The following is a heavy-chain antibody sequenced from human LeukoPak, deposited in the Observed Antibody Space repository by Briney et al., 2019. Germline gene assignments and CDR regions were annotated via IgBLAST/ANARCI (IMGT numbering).Heavy chain of an antibody. D-gene: IGHD6-13*01. Sequence: GGSLRLSCAASGFTFSRYAMHWVRQAPGKGLEYVSAISSNGGSTYYANSVKGGFTISRDNSKNTLYLQMGSLRAEDTAMYYCARVSSSWTLIDYWGQGTLVTVSS. V-gene: IGHV3-64*01. CDR3: ARVSSSWTLIDY. CDR2: ISSNGGST. CDR1: GFTFSRYA. J-gene: IGHJ4*02.